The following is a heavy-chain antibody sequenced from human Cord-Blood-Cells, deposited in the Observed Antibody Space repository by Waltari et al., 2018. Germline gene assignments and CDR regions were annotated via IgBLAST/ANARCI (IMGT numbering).Heavy chain of an antibody. CDR1: GGSISSYY. D-gene: IGHD2-2*01. CDR2: IYYSGST. Sequence: QVQLQESGPGLVKPSETLSLTCTVSGGSISSYYWSWIRQPPGKGLEWIGYIYYSGSTNYNPSLKSRVTISVDTSKNQFSLKLSSVTAADTAVYYCAKQKGYCSSTSCFYYYYYMDVWGKGTTVTVSS. CDR3: AKQKGYCSSTSCFYYYYYMDV. V-gene: IGHV4-59*01. J-gene: IGHJ6*03.